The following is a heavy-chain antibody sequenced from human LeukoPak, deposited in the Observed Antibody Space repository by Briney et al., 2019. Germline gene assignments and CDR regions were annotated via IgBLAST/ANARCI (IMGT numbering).Heavy chain of an antibody. CDR2: IVEGPGNS. V-gene: IGHV1-58*01. J-gene: IGHJ4*02. CDR1: GFTFTSSA. CDR3: AADRDSSGLFDY. D-gene: IGHD6-19*01. Sequence: AADKVSCKASGFTFTSSAVQWVRQARGQRLEWIGWIVEGPGNSNYAQKFQERVTNTRVMSTSTAYMELSSLRSEDTAVYYCAADRDSSGLFDYWGQGTLVTV.